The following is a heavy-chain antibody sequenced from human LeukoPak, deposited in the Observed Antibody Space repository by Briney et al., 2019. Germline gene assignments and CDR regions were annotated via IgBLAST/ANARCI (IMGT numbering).Heavy chain of an antibody. CDR1: GGTFSSYA. CDR3: AIVSGVYGSGSHVLDY. J-gene: IGHJ4*02. CDR2: IIPIFGTA. D-gene: IGHD3-10*01. V-gene: IGHV1-69*13. Sequence: ASVKVSCKASGGTFSSYAISWVRQAPGQGLEWMGGIIPIFGTANYAQKFQGRVTITADESTSTAYMELSSLRSEDTAVYYCAIVSGVYGSGSHVLDYWGQGTLVTVSS.